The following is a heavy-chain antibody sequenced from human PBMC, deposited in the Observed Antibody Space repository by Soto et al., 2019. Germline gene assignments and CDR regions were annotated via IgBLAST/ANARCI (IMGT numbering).Heavy chain of an antibody. CDR2: ISGSGGST. V-gene: IGHV3-23*01. J-gene: IGHJ5*02. Sequence: GGSLRLSCAASGFTFSSYAMSWVRQAPGKGLEWVSAISGSGGSTYYADSVKGRFTISRDNSKNTLYLQMNSLRAEDTAVYYGAKDPARLERRQIGQFDPWGQGTLVTVSS. CDR3: AKDPARLERRQIGQFDP. CDR1: GFTFSSYA. D-gene: IGHD1-1*01.